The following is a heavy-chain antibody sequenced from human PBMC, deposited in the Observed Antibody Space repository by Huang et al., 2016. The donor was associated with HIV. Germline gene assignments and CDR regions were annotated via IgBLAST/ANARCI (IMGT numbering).Heavy chain of an antibody. Sequence: QGQLVESGGGVVQPGRSLRLSCAASGFSFTSYDMQWVRQVPGKGLDWVSFVSNDGNERYYAYSVKGRFTISRDNFKNTLYLQMNSLRTGDTAVYFCLPAGHVSHYYYMDVWGKGTTVIVSS. CDR2: VSNDGNER. CDR1: GFSFTSYD. J-gene: IGHJ6*03. CDR3: LPAGHVSHYYYMDV. V-gene: IGHV3-30*03.